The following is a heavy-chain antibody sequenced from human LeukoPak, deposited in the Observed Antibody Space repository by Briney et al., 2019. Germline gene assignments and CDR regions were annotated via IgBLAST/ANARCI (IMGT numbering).Heavy chain of an antibody. CDR3: ARMVRSYYNGWYYFDY. CDR2: MNPNSGNT. D-gene: IGHD3-10*01. J-gene: IGHJ4*02. Sequence: ASVKVSCKASEYTFTSYDINWVRQATGQGLEWMGWMNPNSGNTGYAQKFQDRVTMTRNTSISTAYMELSSLRSEDTAVYYCARMVRSYYNGWYYFDYWGQGTLVTVSS. CDR1: EYTFTSYD. V-gene: IGHV1-8*01.